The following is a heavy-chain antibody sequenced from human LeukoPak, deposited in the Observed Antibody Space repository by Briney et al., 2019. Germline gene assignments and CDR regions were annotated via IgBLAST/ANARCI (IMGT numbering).Heavy chain of an antibody. V-gene: IGHV3-23*01. CDR2: ISGSGGST. Sequence: GGSLRLSCAASGFTFSSYAMSWVRQAPGKGLEWVSAISGSGGSTYYADSVKGRFTISRDNSKNTLYLQMNSLRAEDTAVYYCAKDHYCDSSGYSDYWGQGTLVTVSS. CDR1: GFTFSSYA. CDR3: AKDHYCDSSGYSDY. D-gene: IGHD3-22*01. J-gene: IGHJ4*02.